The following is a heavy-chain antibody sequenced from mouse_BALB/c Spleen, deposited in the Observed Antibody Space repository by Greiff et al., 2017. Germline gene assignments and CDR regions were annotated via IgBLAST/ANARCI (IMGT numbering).Heavy chain of an antibody. V-gene: IGHV1-80*01. CDR1: GYAFSSYW. D-gene: IGHD2-1*01. J-gene: IGHJ3*01. Sequence: VQLQESGAELVRPGSSVKISCKASGYAFSSYWMNWVKQRPGQGLEWIGQIYPGDGDTNYNGKFKGKATLTADKSSSTAYMQLSSLTSEDSAVYFCARDGNYQFAYWGQGTLVTVSA. CDR3: ARDGNYQFAY. CDR2: IYPGDGDT.